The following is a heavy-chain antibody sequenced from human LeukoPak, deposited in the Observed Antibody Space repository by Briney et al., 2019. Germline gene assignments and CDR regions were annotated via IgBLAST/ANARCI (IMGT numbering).Heavy chain of an antibody. D-gene: IGHD3-22*01. CDR2: IYHSGST. V-gene: IGHV4-30-2*05. CDR3: AAPGYYDAFDI. Sequence: SETLSLTCTVSGGSISSDGYYWSWIRQPPGKGLEWIGYIYHSGSTYYNPSLKSRVTISVDTSKNQFSLKPSSVTAADTAVYYCAAPGYYDAFDIWGQGTMVTVSS. CDR1: GGSISSDGYY. J-gene: IGHJ3*02.